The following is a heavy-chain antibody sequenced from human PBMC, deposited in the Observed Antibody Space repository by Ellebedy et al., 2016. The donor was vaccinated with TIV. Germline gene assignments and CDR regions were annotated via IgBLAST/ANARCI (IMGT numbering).Heavy chain of an antibody. D-gene: IGHD1-26*01. V-gene: IGHV3-7*01. CDR1: GFTFSTYW. Sequence: GGSLRLSXAASGFTFSTYWMSWVRQAPGKGLEWVANINQGGSETYYVDSVKGRFTMSRDNAKNSLYLQMNSLRAEDTAVYYCVRDKIVGATIFDYWGQGTLVTVSS. CDR2: INQGGSET. J-gene: IGHJ4*02. CDR3: VRDKIVGATIFDY.